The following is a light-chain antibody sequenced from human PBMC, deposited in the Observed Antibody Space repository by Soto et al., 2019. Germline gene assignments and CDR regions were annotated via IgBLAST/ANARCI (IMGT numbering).Light chain of an antibody. Sequence: EIVLTQSPATLSVSPGERVTLSCRARQSVGSSIAWYQKRPGQAPRLLIYGASNRASGIPARFSGSGSETDFTLTIGSLQSEDCAVYFCQQYNNWPWTFGQGTKV. CDR1: QSVGSS. V-gene: IGKV3-15*01. CDR3: QQYNNWPWT. J-gene: IGKJ1*01. CDR2: GAS.